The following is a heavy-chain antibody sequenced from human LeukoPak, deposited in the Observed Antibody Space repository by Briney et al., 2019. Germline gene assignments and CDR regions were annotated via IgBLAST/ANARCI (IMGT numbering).Heavy chain of an antibody. Sequence: SETLSLTCTVSGGSMSTYYWSWIRQPPGRGLEGMGYIYYSGSTSYNPSLKSRVTISVDTSKNQFSLKLSSVTAADTAVYYCARQYYYDSHTFDYWGQGTLVTVSS. CDR1: GGSMSTYY. D-gene: IGHD3-22*01. CDR2: IYYSGST. J-gene: IGHJ4*02. V-gene: IGHV4-59*08. CDR3: ARQYYYDSHTFDY.